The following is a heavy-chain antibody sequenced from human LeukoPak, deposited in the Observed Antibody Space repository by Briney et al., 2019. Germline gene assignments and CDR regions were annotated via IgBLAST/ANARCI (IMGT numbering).Heavy chain of an antibody. J-gene: IGHJ6*03. CDR1: GGSFSGYY. Sequence: SETLSLTCAVYGGSFSGYYWSWIRQPPGKGLEWIGEINHSGSTNYNPSLKSRVTISADTSKNQFSLKLSSVTAADTAVYYCASTLGYCSGGSCYANYYYYYYMDVWGKGTTVTVSS. D-gene: IGHD2-15*01. V-gene: IGHV4-34*01. CDR2: INHSGST. CDR3: ASTLGYCSGGSCYANYYYYYYMDV.